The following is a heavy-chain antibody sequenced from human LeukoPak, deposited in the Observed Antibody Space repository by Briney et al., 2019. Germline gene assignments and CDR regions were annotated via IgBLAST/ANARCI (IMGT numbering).Heavy chain of an antibody. V-gene: IGHV3-23*01. Sequence: GGSLRLSCAASGFTFSSYAMSWVRQAPGKGLEWVSAISGRGGSTYYADSVKGRFTISRDNSKNTLYLQMNSLRAEDTAVYYCAKDSAPIFGVVTDYFDYWGQGTLVTASS. CDR2: ISGRGGST. J-gene: IGHJ4*02. CDR1: GFTFSSYA. D-gene: IGHD3-3*01. CDR3: AKDSAPIFGVVTDYFDY.